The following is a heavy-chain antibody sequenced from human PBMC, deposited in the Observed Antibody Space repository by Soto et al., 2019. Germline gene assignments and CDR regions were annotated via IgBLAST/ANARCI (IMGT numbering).Heavy chain of an antibody. J-gene: IGHJ4*02. Sequence: EVQLVESGGGLVEPGGPLRLSCAASGLTFSHVWMTWVRQAPGKGLEWVARIKRKSDGETTDYAAAVKGRFTISRDDSKNTLYLQINSLKTEDTAVYYCATEGQMSSVSDWADYFEYWGQGTLVTVSS. CDR2: IKRKSDGETT. V-gene: IGHV3-15*01. CDR3: ATEGQMSSVSDWADYFEY. D-gene: IGHD6-19*01. CDR1: GLTFSHVW.